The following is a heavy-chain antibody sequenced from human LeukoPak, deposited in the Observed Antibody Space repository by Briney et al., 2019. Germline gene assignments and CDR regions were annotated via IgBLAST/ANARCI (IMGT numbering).Heavy chain of an antibody. Sequence: PGRSLRLSCAASGFTFSSYGMHRVRQAPGKGLEWVAVIWYDGSNKYYADSVKGRFTISRDNSKNTLYLQMNSLRAEDTAVYYCARDPIVVVPAATLLDVWGQGTTVTVSS. CDR1: GFTFSSYG. CDR3: ARDPIVVVPAATLLDV. D-gene: IGHD2-2*01. J-gene: IGHJ6*02. V-gene: IGHV3-33*01. CDR2: IWYDGSNK.